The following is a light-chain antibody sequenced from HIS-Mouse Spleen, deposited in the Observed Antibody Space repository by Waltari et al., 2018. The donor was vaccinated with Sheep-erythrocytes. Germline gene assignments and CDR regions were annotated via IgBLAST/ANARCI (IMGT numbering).Light chain of an antibody. Sequence: SSELTQPPSVSVSPGQTASIPCSGDKLGDKYACWYQQKPGQSPVLVIYQDTKRPPGIPERFSGSNSGNTATLTISGTQAMDEADYYCQAWDSSIVVFGGGTKLTVL. CDR2: QDT. CDR1: KLGDKY. CDR3: QAWDSSIVV. J-gene: IGLJ2*01. V-gene: IGLV3-1*01.